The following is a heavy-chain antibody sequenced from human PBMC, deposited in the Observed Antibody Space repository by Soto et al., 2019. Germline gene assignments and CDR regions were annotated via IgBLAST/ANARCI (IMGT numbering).Heavy chain of an antibody. D-gene: IGHD3-10*01. CDR1: GGSISSSNW. V-gene: IGHV4-4*02. CDR3: ARGYYGSGRAAGMDV. CDR2: IYHSGST. J-gene: IGHJ6*02. Sequence: PSDTLSLPCAVSGGSISSSNWWSWVRKPPGKGLEWIGEIYHSGSTNYNPSLKSRVTISVDKSKNQFSLELSSVTAADTAVYYCARGYYGSGRAAGMDVWGQGTPVTVSS.